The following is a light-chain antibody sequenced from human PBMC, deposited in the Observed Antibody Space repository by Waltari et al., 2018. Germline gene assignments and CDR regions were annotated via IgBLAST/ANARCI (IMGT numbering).Light chain of an antibody. CDR3: AAWDDRLDSYV. Sequence: QSVLTQAPSASGTPGRGVTVSCSGSDSNIGANSVTWYQHVPGAAPKVLISRSNQRPSGAPDRFAGSKSGTSASLAISGLRSEDEADYYCAAWDDRLDSYVFGTGTRVTVL. J-gene: IGLJ1*01. V-gene: IGLV1-44*01. CDR1: DSNIGANS. CDR2: RSN.